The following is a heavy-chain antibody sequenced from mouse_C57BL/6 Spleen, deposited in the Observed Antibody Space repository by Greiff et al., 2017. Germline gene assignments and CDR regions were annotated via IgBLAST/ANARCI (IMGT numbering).Heavy chain of an antibody. CDR1: GFTFSSYA. CDR3: ARDQGGNPYYYAMDY. J-gene: IGHJ4*01. Sequence: EVQLVESGGGLVKPGGSLKLSCAASGFTFSSYAMSWVRQTPEERLEWVATISDGGSYTYYPDNVKGRFTISRDNAKNNLYLQMSHLKSEDTAMYYCARDQGGNPYYYAMDYWGQGTSVTVSS. D-gene: IGHD1-1*02. V-gene: IGHV5-4*01. CDR2: ISDGGSYT.